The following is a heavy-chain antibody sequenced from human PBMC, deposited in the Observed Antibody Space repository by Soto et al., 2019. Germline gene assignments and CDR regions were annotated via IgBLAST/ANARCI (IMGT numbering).Heavy chain of an antibody. J-gene: IGHJ6*02. D-gene: IGHD6-13*01. V-gene: IGHV3-74*01. CDR2: INSDGSST. Sequence: GGSLRLSCAASGFTFSSYWMHWVRQAPGKGLVWVSRINSDGSSTSYADSVKGRFTISRDNAKNTLYLQMNSLRAEDTAVYYCARDLGAAAGNYYYYYGMDVWGQGTTVTVSS. CDR3: ARDLGAAAGNYYYYYGMDV. CDR1: GFTFSSYW.